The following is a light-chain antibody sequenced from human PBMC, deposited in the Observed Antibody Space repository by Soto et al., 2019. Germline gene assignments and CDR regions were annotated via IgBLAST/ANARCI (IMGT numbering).Light chain of an antibody. CDR1: QSVSSSY. V-gene: IGKV3-15*01. CDR3: QQYNNWFLIS. J-gene: IGKJ5*01. CDR2: DTS. Sequence: EIVLTQSPGTLSLSPGERATLSCRASQSVSSSYLAWYQQKPGQPPRLLIYDTSTRATGIPARFSGSGSGTEFTLTINSLQSEDLAVYYCQQYNNWFLISFGQGTRLEIK.